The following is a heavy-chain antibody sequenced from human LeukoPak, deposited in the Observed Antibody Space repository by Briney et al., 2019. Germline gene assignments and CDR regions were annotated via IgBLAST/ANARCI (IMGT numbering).Heavy chain of an antibody. Sequence: SETLSLTCTVSGGSISSYYWNWVRQPPGKGLEWIGFIYHSGNSNYNPSLKSRVTISVDTSKNHFSLKLTSVTAADTAVYYCARGTMMVGPWGQGTQVTVSS. V-gene: IGHV4-59*01. CDR1: GGSISSYY. J-gene: IGHJ5*02. D-gene: IGHD3-22*01. CDR2: IYHSGNS. CDR3: ARGTMMVGP.